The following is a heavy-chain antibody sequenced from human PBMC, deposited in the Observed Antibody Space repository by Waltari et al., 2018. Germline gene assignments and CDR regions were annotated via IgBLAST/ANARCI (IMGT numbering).Heavy chain of an antibody. CDR2: INSDGSIT. Sequence: EEQLVESGGGLAQPGESLRLSCAASGFTFSRYWMDWVRQAPGQGLVVFSGINSDGSITTYADSVKGRFTSSRDNAKNTLYVQMNRLSAEDTAVYYCARVATKTYSSPVLVRPYYYGMYVWVQVSTVTVFS. CDR1: GFTFSRYW. J-gene: IGHJ6*02. CDR3: ARVATKTYSSPVLVRPYYYGMYV. D-gene: IGHD6-19*01. V-gene: IGHV3-74*01.